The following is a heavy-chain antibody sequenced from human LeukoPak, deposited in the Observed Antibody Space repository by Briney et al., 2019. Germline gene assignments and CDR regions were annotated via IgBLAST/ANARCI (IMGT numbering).Heavy chain of an antibody. J-gene: IGHJ3*02. CDR2: IKQDGSEK. V-gene: IGHV3-7*01. Sequence: SGGSLRLSCAASGFTFSSYWMSWVRQAPGKGLEWVANIKQDGSEKYYVDSVKGRFTISRDNAKNSLYLQMNSLRAEDTAVYYCASYGWFDAFDIWGQGTMVTVSS. D-gene: IGHD2-8*02. CDR1: GFTFSSYW. CDR3: ASYGWFDAFDI.